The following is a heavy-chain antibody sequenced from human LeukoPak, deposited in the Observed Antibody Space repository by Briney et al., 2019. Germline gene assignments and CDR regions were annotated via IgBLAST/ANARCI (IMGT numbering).Heavy chain of an antibody. CDR1: GFTFSSYA. CDR2: ISGSGGST. V-gene: IGHV3-23*01. Sequence: GGSLRLSCAASGFTFSSYAMSWVRQAPGKGLEWVSAISGSGGSTYYADSVKGRFTISRDNSKNTLYLQMNSLRAEDTAVYYCAKDDRMDSSRGYFDYWGQGTLVTVSS. J-gene: IGHJ4*02. D-gene: IGHD6-19*01. CDR3: AKDDRMDSSRGYFDY.